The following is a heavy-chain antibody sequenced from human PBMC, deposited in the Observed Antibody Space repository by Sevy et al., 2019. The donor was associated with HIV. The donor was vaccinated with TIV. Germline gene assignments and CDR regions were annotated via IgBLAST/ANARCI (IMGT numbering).Heavy chain of an antibody. J-gene: IGHJ6*02. CDR3: ARDAPYIAVAGLYYYYGMDV. CDR1: GGSISSYY. V-gene: IGHV4-4*07. CDR2: IYTSGSI. D-gene: IGHD6-19*01. Sequence: SETLSLTCTVSGGSISSYYWSWIRQPAGKGLEWIGRIYTSGSINYNPSLKSRVTMSVDTSKNQFSLKLSSVTAADTAVYYCARDAPYIAVAGLYYYYGMDVWGQGTTVTVSS.